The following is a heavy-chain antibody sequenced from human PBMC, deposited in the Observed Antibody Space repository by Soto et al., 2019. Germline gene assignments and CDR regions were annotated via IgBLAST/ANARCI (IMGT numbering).Heavy chain of an antibody. V-gene: IGHV3-7*01. J-gene: IGHJ4*02. CDR2: INQGGSEK. D-gene: IGHD6-19*01. Sequence: GGSLRLSCAASGFTFSSYWMSWVRQAPGKGLEWVANINQGGSEKYYVDALKGRFTISRDNAKNSLYLHVNSLRAEDTAVYYCARDRSSGVDYWGQGTLVTVSS. CDR1: GFTFSSYW. CDR3: ARDRSSGVDY.